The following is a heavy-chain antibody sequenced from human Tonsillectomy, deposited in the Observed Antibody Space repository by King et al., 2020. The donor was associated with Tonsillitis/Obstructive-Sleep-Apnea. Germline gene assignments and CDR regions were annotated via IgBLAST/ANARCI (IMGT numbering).Heavy chain of an antibody. D-gene: IGHD2-15*01. J-gene: IGHJ4*02. CDR1: GFTFSTYW. V-gene: IGHV3-74*01. CDR3: ARGGPKGRTDY. Sequence: VQLVESGGGLVQPGGSLRLSCAASGFTFSTYWMYWVRQAPGKGLLWVSRIKSDGSSTSYADSVKGRFTISRDDARNTLYLQMNSLRAEDTAVYYCARGGPKGRTDYWGQGTLVTVSS. CDR2: IKSDGSST.